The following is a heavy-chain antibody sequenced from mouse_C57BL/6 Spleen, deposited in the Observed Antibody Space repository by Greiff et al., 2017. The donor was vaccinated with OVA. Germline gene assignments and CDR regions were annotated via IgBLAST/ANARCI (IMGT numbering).Heavy chain of an antibody. D-gene: IGHD1-1*01. CDR3: ARRGTTVVAYYYAMDY. J-gene: IGHJ4*01. CDR1: GYAFSSSW. CDR2: IYPGDGDT. Sequence: QVQLKQSGPELVKPGASVKISCKASGYAFSSSWMNWVKQRPGKGLEWIGRIYPGDGDTNYNGKFKGKATLTADKSSSTAYMQLSSLTSEDSAVYFCARRGTTVVAYYYAMDYWGQGTSVTVSS. V-gene: IGHV1-82*01.